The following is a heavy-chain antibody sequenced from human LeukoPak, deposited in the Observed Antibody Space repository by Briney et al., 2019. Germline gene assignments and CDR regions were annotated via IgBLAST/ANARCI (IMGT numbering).Heavy chain of an antibody. CDR2: IYYSGNT. J-gene: IGHJ3*02. CDR3: ARHEVDIVVLLGATSSAFDI. CDR1: GGSISRSIYH. V-gene: IGHV4-39*01. D-gene: IGHD2-15*01. Sequence: SETLSLTCTVSGGSISRSIYHGVWIRHPPGKGLEWIGSIYYSGNTYYSPSLKSRVTISVDTSKNQFSLKLSSVTAADTAAAYGARHEVDIVVLLGATSSAFDIWGQGTMVTVSS.